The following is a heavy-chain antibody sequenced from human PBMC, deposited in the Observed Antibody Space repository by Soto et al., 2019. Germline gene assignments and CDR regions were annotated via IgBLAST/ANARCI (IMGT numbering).Heavy chain of an antibody. J-gene: IGHJ4*02. V-gene: IGHV3-30*18. CDR2: ISYDGNNK. Sequence: GGSLRLSCTASGFSFSSYGMHWVRQAPCKGLEWVAVISYDGNNKFYSDSVKGRFTVTRDNSKNTLNLHMNSLRAEDTAVYYCAKTGISYGSGSYYFDYWGQGTLVTVSS. CDR1: GFSFSSYG. D-gene: IGHD3-10*01. CDR3: AKTGISYGSGSYYFDY.